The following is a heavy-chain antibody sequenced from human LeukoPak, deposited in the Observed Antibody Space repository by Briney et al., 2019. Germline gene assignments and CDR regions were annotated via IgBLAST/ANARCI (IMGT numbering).Heavy chain of an antibody. CDR1: GFTFSSYG. Sequence: GGSLRLSCAASGFTFSSYGMHWVRQAPGKGLEWVAVIWYDGSNKYYADSVKGRSTISRDNSKNTLYLQMNSLRAEDTAVYYCAKEGGYSYGYPRGYFDYWGQGTLVTVSS. V-gene: IGHV3-33*06. D-gene: IGHD5-18*01. CDR3: AKEGGYSYGYPRGYFDY. J-gene: IGHJ4*02. CDR2: IWYDGSNK.